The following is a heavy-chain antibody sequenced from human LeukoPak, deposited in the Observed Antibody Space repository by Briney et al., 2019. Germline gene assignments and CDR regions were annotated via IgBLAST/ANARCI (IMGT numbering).Heavy chain of an antibody. CDR1: GFTFSSCY. J-gene: IGHJ3*02. Sequence: GGSLRLSCAASGFTFSSCYMSWVRQAPGKGLEYVSYISSSSGTIYYADSVKGRFTISRDNAKNSLYLQMNSLRVEDTAVYFCARDPNGDYIGTFDMWGRGTMVSVSS. CDR3: ARDPNGDYIGTFDM. CDR2: ISSSSGTI. V-gene: IGHV3-48*04. D-gene: IGHD4-17*01.